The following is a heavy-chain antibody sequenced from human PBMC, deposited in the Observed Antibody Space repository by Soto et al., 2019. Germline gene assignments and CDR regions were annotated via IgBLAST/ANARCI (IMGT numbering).Heavy chain of an antibody. CDR3: ARTEXSIAVAGRPYYYYGMDV. V-gene: IGHV1-3*01. Sequence: GASVKVSCKASGYTFTSCAMHWVRQAPGQRLEWMGWINAGNGNTKYSQKFQGRVTITRDTSASTAYMELSSLRSEDTAVYYCARTEXSIAVAGRPYYYYGMDVWGQGTTVTVSS. CDR1: GYTFTSCA. J-gene: IGHJ6*02. CDR2: INAGNGNT. D-gene: IGHD6-19*01.